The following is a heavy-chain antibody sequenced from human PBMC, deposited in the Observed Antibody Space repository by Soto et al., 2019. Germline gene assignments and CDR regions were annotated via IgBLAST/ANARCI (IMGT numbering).Heavy chain of an antibody. J-gene: IGHJ4*02. CDR2: INAGNGDI. CDR3: ARDGDGRAAAGMVS. V-gene: IGHV1-3*01. Sequence: GASVKVSCKASGYTLSNYAMHWVRQAPGQRLEWMGWINAGNGDIKYSQKFQGRVSITRDTSANTAYMELSSLRFEDTAVYYCARDGDGRAAAGMVSRGQRTPVTVSS. CDR1: GYTLSNYA. D-gene: IGHD6-13*01.